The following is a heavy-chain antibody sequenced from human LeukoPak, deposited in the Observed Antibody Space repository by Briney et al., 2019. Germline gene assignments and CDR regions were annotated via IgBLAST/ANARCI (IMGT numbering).Heavy chain of an antibody. CDR1: GFTFSSYS. CDR2: ISSSSSTI. Sequence: GGSLRLSCAASGFTFSSYSVNWVRQAPGKGLEWVSYISSSSSTIYYADSVKGRFTISRDNAKNSLYLQMNSLRDEDTAVYYCAGEEPYGDYVFDYWGQGTLVTVSS. J-gene: IGHJ4*02. V-gene: IGHV3-48*02. CDR3: AGEEPYGDYVFDY. D-gene: IGHD4-17*01.